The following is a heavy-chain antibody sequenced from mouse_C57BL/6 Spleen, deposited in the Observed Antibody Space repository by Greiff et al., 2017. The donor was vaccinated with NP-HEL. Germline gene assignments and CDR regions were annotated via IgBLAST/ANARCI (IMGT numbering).Heavy chain of an antibody. J-gene: IGHJ4*01. Sequence: QVQLQQPGAELVRPGSSVKLSCKASGYTFTSYWMDWVKQRPGQGLEWIGNIYPSDSETHYNQKFKDKATLTVDKSSSTAYMQLSSLTSEDSAVYYCARERLRQRYYAMDYWGQGTSVTVSS. CDR2: IYPSDSET. CDR3: ARERLRQRYYAMDY. D-gene: IGHD2-2*01. V-gene: IGHV1-61*01. CDR1: GYTFTSYW.